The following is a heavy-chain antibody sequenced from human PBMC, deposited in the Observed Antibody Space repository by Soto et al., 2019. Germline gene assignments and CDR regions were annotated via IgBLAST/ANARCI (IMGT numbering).Heavy chain of an antibody. Sequence: QVQLVQSGAEVQKPGSSVKVSCKASGGTFSSYTISWVRQAPGQGLEWMGRIIPILGIANYAQKFQGRVTITADKSTSTAYMELSSLRSEDTAVYYCAREYSSSSGARYWGQGTLVTVSS. J-gene: IGHJ4*02. CDR2: IIPILGIA. V-gene: IGHV1-69*08. CDR1: GGTFSSYT. D-gene: IGHD6-6*01. CDR3: AREYSSSSGARY.